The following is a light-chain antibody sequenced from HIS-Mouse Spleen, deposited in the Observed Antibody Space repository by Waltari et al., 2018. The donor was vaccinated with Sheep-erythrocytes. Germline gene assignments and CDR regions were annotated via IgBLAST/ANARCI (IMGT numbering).Light chain of an antibody. V-gene: IGLV2-8*01. CDR3: SSYAGSNNWV. CDR1: RSDGGGYNY. J-gene: IGLJ3*02. CDR2: EVS. Sequence: QSALTQPPSASGSPGQSVTISCTGTRSDGGGYNYASWYQQHPGKAPKLMIYEVSKRPSGVPDRFSGSKSGNTASLTVSGLQAEDEADYYCSSYAGSNNWVFGGGTKLTVL.